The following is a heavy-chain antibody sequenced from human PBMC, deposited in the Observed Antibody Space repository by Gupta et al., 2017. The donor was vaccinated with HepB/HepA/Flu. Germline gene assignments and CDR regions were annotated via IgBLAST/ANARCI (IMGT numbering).Heavy chain of an antibody. CDR1: GFSFCSYA. CDR3: ARKMKSGDFSPNDY. V-gene: IGHV3-23*01. CDR2: IGSSGGDS. Sequence: EVQLLESGGGLVQPGGSLRLSCAASGFSFCSYAMRWVRQAPGKGLEWVSTIGSSGGDSYYADSVKGRFTISRDNSKNTLYLQMNSLRAEDTAVYFCARKMKSGDFSPNDYWGQGTLVTVSS. J-gene: IGHJ4*02. D-gene: IGHD1-26*01.